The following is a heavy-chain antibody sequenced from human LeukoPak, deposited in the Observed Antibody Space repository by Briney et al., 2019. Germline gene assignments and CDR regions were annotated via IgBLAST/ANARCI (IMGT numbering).Heavy chain of an antibody. D-gene: IGHD4-17*01. Sequence: PGGSLRLSCAASGFTFSSYGMSWVRQAPGKGLEWVSAISGSGGSTYYADPVKGRFTISRDNSKNTLYLQMNSLRAEDTAVYYCAKDLKMTTVTNWFDPWGQGTLVTVSS. CDR3: AKDLKMTTVTNWFDP. V-gene: IGHV3-23*01. CDR1: GFTFSSYG. CDR2: ISGSGGST. J-gene: IGHJ5*02.